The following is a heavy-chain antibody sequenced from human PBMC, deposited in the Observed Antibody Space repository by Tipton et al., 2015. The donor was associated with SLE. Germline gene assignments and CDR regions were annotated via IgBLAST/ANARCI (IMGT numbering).Heavy chain of an antibody. Sequence: TLSLTCAVSGASISSAGYYWSWIRQHPVRGLEWLGYIYLSGITYYNPSLKSRVTISADTSQNQFSLRLTSMTAADTAVYYCARGGYSSGWRFDYWGQGTLVTVSS. CDR3: ARGGYSSGWRFDY. J-gene: IGHJ4*02. CDR1: GASISSAGYY. V-gene: IGHV4-31*11. D-gene: IGHD6-19*01. CDR2: IYLSGIT.